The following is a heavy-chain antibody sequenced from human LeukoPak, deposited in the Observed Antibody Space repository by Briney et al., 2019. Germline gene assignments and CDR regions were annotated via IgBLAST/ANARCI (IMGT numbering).Heavy chain of an antibody. CDR2: IIPILGIA. J-gene: IGHJ4*02. Sequence: ASVKVSCKASGGTFSSYAISWVRQAPGQGLEWMGRIIPILGIANYAQKFQGRVTITADKSTSTAYMELSSLRSEDTAVYYCVRLTVTTEVCQGYWGQGTLVTVSS. CDR3: VRLTVTTEVCQGY. V-gene: IGHV1-69*04. D-gene: IGHD4-17*01. CDR1: GGTFSSYA.